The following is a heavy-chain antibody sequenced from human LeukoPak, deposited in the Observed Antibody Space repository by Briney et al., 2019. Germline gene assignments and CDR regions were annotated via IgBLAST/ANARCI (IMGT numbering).Heavy chain of an antibody. Sequence: PSETLSLTCTVSGGSISSSNHYWGWIRQPPGKGLECIGSIYYSGSAYYNPSLKSRVTISVDTSKSQLSLKLSSVTAADTAVYYCARHFSGSPYNKDDAFDIWGQGTMVTVSS. J-gene: IGHJ3*02. CDR2: IYYSGSA. CDR1: GGSISSSNHY. V-gene: IGHV4-39*01. CDR3: ARHFSGSPYNKDDAFDI. D-gene: IGHD1-26*01.